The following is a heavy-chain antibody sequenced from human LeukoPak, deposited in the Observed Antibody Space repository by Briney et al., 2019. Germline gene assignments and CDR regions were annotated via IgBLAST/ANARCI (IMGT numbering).Heavy chain of an antibody. J-gene: IGHJ5*02. CDR3: ATDGAGFDT. Sequence: GGSLRLSCAASGFTFNDYMSWIRQAPGEGLEWLSYINIGGTNTHYADSVKGRFTISRDNAKKSLYLEMNNLRAEDTAVYYCATDGAGFDTWGQGVLVTVSS. CDR1: GFTFNDY. V-gene: IGHV3-11*01. CDR2: INIGGTNT.